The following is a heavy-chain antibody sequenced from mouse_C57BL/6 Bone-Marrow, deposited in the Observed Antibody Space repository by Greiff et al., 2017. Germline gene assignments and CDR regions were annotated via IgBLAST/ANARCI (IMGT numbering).Heavy chain of an antibody. CDR1: GYTFTSYW. CDR3: ARDYGTAYYAMDY. V-gene: IGHV1-69*01. D-gene: IGHD2-4*01. J-gene: IGHJ4*01. CDR2: IDPSDSYT. Sequence: QLQLQQPGAELVMPGASVKLSCKASGYTFTSYWMHWVKQRPGQGLEWIGEIDPSDSYTNYNQKFKGKSTLTVDKSSSTAYMQLSSLTSEDSAVYYCARDYGTAYYAMDYWGQGTSVTVSS.